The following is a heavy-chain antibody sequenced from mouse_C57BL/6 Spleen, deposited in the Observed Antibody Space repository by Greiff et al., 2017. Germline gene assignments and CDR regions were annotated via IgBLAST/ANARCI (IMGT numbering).Heavy chain of an antibody. CDR2: IDPEDGET. J-gene: IGHJ1*03. D-gene: IGHD1-1*01. V-gene: IGHV14-2*01. CDR1: GFNIKDYY. Sequence: EVKLQESGAELVKPGASVKLSCTASGFNIKDYYMHWVKQRTEQGLEWIGRIDPEDGETKYAPKFQGKATITADTSSNTAYLQLSSLTSEDTAVYYCARVTTVVATDYWYFDVWGTGTTVTVSS. CDR3: ARVTTVVATDYWYFDV.